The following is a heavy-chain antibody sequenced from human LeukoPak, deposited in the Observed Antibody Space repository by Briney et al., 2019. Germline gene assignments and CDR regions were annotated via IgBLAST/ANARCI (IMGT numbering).Heavy chain of an antibody. Sequence: GGSLRLSCAASGFTFSSYSMNWVRQAPGKGLEWVSSISSSSSYIYYADSVKGRFTISRDNAKNSLYLQMNSLRAEDTAVYYCARAKGIRIMITFGGVRPYYFDYWGQGTLVTVSS. V-gene: IGHV3-21*01. D-gene: IGHD3-16*01. CDR2: ISSSSSYI. CDR1: GFTFSSYS. CDR3: ARAKGIRIMITFGGVRPYYFDY. J-gene: IGHJ4*02.